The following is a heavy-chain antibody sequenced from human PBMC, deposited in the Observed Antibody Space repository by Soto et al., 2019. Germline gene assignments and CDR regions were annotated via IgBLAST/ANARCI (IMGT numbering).Heavy chain of an antibody. CDR1: GYTFTSYG. J-gene: IGHJ4*02. Sequence: GASVKVSCKASGYTFTSYGISWVRQAPGQGLEWMGWISAYIGNTNYAQKLQGRVTMTTDTSTSTAYMELRSLRSDDTAVYYCARGVPSLRFLEWLFDYWGQGTLVTVSS. CDR2: ISAYIGNT. V-gene: IGHV1-18*04. D-gene: IGHD3-3*01. CDR3: ARGVPSLRFLEWLFDY.